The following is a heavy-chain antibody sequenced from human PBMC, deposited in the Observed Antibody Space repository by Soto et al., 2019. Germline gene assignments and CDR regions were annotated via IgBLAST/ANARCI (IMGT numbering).Heavy chain of an antibody. Sequence: SETLSLTCAVYGGSFSGYYWSWIRQPPGKGLEWIGEINHSGSTNYNPSLKSRVTISVDTSKNQFSLKLSSVTAADTAVYYCASLWNGYFDYWGQGTLVTVS. D-gene: IGHD1-1*01. CDR1: GGSFSGYY. J-gene: IGHJ4*02. V-gene: IGHV4-34*01. CDR3: ASLWNGYFDY. CDR2: INHSGST.